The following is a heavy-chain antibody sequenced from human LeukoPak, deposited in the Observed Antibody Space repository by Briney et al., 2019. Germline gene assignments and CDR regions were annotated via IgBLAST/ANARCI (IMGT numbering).Heavy chain of an antibody. J-gene: IGHJ4*02. D-gene: IGHD5-12*01. Sequence: GRSLRLSCAASGFTFSSYSMNWVRQAPGKGLEWVSYISSSSSTIYYADSVKGRFTISRDNAKKSLYLQMNSLRAEDTAVYYCARGYSGYDWGQGTLVTVSS. V-gene: IGHV3-48*01. CDR3: ARGYSGYD. CDR2: ISSSSSTI. CDR1: GFTFSSYS.